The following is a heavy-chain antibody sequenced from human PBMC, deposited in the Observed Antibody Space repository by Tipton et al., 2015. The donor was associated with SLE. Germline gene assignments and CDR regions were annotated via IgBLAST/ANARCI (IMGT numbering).Heavy chain of an antibody. D-gene: IGHD3-22*01. CDR2: INTNTGHP. Sequence: QLVQSGSELKKPGASVKVSCKASGYTFTTYAINWVRQAPGRGLEWMGWINTNTGHPTFAQDFTGRFVFSLDTSVSTAYLQISSLKAEVTAAYYCAREGHYFDDSGHLWGQGPLVTVSS. CDR1: GYTFTTYA. V-gene: IGHV7-4-1*02. CDR3: AREGHYFDDSGHL. J-gene: IGHJ4*02.